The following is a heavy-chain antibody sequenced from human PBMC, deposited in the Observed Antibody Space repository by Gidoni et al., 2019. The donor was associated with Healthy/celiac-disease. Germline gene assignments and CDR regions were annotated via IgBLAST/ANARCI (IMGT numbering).Heavy chain of an antibody. CDR2: ISYDGSNK. V-gene: IGHV3-30*18. CDR3: AKPLRPIYYYYMDV. Sequence: GQGLEWVAVISYDGSNKYYADSVKGRFTISRDNSKNTLDLRMNSLRAEDTAVYYCAKPLRPIYYYYMDVWGKGTTVTVSS. J-gene: IGHJ6*03.